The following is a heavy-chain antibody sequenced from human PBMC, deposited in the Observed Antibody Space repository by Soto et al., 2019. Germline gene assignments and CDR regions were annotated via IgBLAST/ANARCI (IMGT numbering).Heavy chain of an antibody. Sequence: EVQLVESGGGLVQPGGSLRLSCAASGVTFSSYWMHWVRQAPGKGVVWVPRINRDGSRTSYADSVKGRFTISRDNAKNTLYLQMNSLRAEDTAVYYCATHLPNYWGQGTLVTVSS. J-gene: IGHJ4*02. CDR3: ATHLPNY. CDR2: INRDGSRT. V-gene: IGHV3-74*01. CDR1: GVTFSSYW.